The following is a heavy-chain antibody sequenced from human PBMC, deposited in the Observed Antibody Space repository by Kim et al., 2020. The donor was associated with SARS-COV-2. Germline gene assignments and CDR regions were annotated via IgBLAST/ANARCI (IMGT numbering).Heavy chain of an antibody. CDR3: AGGTRQWLSRHYYYYMDV. Sequence: SETLSLTCAVYGGSFSGYYWSWIRQPPGKGLEWIGEINHSGSTNYNRTPKSRVTISVDTSKNQLSLKLSSVTAADTAVYYCAGGTRQWLSRHYYYYMDVWGKGTTVTVSS. D-gene: IGHD6-19*01. J-gene: IGHJ6*03. V-gene: IGHV4-34*01. CDR2: INHSGST. CDR1: GGSFSGYY.